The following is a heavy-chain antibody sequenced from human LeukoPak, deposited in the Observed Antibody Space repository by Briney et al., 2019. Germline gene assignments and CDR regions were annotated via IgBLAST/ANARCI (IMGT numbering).Heavy chain of an antibody. D-gene: IGHD3-3*01. Sequence: GGSLRLSCAASGFIFFSYAMDWVRQAPDKGLEWVAGISYDGSKTYHADSVKGRFTISRDNSKNTLYLQMNRLRSEDTAVYYCARGSMYYDFWSGMKWGQGTLVTVSS. V-gene: IGHV3-30-3*01. J-gene: IGHJ4*02. CDR2: ISYDGSKT. CDR1: GFIFFSYA. CDR3: ARGSMYYDFWSGMK.